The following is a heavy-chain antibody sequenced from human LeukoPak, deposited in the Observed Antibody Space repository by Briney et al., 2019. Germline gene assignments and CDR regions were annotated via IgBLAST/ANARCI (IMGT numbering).Heavy chain of an antibody. Sequence: QTSETLSLTCTVSGGSISSYYWSWIRQPPGKGLEWIGYIYYSGSTNYNPSLKSRVTISVDTSKNQFSLKLSSVTAADTAVYYCARRYSSGYPYFDYWGQGTLVTVSP. CDR2: IYYSGST. D-gene: IGHD3-22*01. CDR3: ARRYSSGYPYFDY. J-gene: IGHJ4*02. CDR1: GGSISSYY. V-gene: IGHV4-59*01.